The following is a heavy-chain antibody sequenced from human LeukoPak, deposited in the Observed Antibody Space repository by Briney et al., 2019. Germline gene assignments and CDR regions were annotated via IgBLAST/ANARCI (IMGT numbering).Heavy chain of an antibody. Sequence: SESVSLTRSVCVDFIRRYYWLWLRQPPAKAREGVGDISDSGYTNYNPSLKRRVTISVDTSKNQFSLKLSSVTAADTAVYYCARVGGGGSGDRPFGIWGQGTMVTVSS. V-gene: IGHV4-59*12. CDR3: ARVGGGGSGDRPFGI. CDR1: VDFIRRYY. CDR2: ISDSGYT. J-gene: IGHJ3*02. D-gene: IGHD2-15*01.